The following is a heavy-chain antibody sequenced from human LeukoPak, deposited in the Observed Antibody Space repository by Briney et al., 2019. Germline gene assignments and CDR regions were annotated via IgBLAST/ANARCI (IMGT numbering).Heavy chain of an antibody. V-gene: IGHV3-7*01. CDR3: TVGNWGLDY. CDR2: IKQDGSEK. D-gene: IGHD7-27*01. CDR1: GFTVSSDY. Sequence: GGSLRLSCAASGFTVSSDYMSWVRQAPGKGLEWVANIKQDGSEKYYVDSVKGRFTISRDNAKNSLYLQMNSLRAEDTAVYYCTVGNWGLDYWGQGTLVTVSS. J-gene: IGHJ4*02.